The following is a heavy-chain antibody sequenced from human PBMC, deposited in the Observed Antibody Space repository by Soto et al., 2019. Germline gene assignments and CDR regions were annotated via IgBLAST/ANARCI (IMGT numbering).Heavy chain of an antibody. CDR3: ARDSSLLWFGELSSAFDI. D-gene: IGHD3-10*01. CDR1: CYTFSSYG. Sequence: GASVKVSCKASCYTFSSYGIRWVRQAAGQGLEWMGWISAYNGNTNYAQKLQGRVTMTTDTSTSTAYMELRSLRSDDTAVYYCARDSSLLWFGELSSAFDIWGQGTMVTVSS. J-gene: IGHJ3*02. CDR2: ISAYNGNT. V-gene: IGHV1-18*01.